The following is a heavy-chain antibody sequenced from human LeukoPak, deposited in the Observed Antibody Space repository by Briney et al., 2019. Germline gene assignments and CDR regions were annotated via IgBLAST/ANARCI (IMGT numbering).Heavy chain of an antibody. D-gene: IGHD5-24*01. Sequence: ASVKVSCKASGYTFTSYYMHWVRQAPGQGLEWMGIINPSGGSTSYAQKFQGRVTMTRDTSTSTVYMELSSLRSEDTAVYYCARDRSGEMATISPFFYYWGRGTLVTVSS. CDR1: GYTFTSYY. J-gene: IGHJ4*02. V-gene: IGHV1-46*01. CDR3: ARDRSGEMATISPFFYY. CDR2: INPSGGST.